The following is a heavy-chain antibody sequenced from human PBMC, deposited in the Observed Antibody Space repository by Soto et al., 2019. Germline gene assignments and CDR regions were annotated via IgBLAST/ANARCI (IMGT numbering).Heavy chain of an antibody. V-gene: IGHV3-66*01. CDR3: ARVKVDSSGYRLDY. D-gene: IGHD3-22*01. CDR1: GIAVSSNY. CDR2: IYSGGST. Sequence: PGGSLRLSCAASGIAVSSNYMTWVRQAPGKGLEWVSVIYSGGSTYYADSVKGRFTISRDRPNNTLYLQMNSLRAEDTAVYYCARVKVDSSGYRLDYWGRGTLVTVSS. J-gene: IGHJ4*02.